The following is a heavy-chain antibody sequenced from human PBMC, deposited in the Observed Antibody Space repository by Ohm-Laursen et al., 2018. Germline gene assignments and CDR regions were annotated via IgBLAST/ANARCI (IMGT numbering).Heavy chain of an antibody. J-gene: IGHJ4*02. V-gene: IGHV1-46*01. CDR1: GYTFTNYY. CDR3: ARGQPIDF. CDR2: INTGGGST. Sequence: VSSVKVSCKASGYTFTNYYMHWVRQAPGQGLEWMGIINTGGGSTSHARKFQGRLTMTRDTSTSTVYMELSSLRSEDTAMYYCARGQPIDFWGQGTLVTVSS.